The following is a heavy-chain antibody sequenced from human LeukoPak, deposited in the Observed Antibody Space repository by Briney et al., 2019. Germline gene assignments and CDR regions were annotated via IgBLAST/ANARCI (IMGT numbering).Heavy chain of an antibody. CDR1: GYTFTSYG. J-gene: IGHJ4*02. V-gene: IGHV1-18*01. Sequence: ASVKVSCKASGYTFTSYGISWVRQAPGQGLEWMGWISAYNGNTNYAQKLQGRVTMTTDTSTSTACMELRSLRSDDTAVYYCARLRITIFGVVSPFDYWGQGTLVTVSS. D-gene: IGHD3-3*01. CDR3: ARLRITIFGVVSPFDY. CDR2: ISAYNGNT.